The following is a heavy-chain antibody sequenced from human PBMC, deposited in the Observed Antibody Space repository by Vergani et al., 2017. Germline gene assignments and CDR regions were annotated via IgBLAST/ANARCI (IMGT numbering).Heavy chain of an antibody. CDR2: VFYGGRT. CDR3: ARHISVVRPSSMTAFDY. Sequence: QMQLQESGPGLVKPSETLSLSCTVSGDSISTRSYAWGWIRQPPGKTLEWIGTVFYGGRTSYNPSLKSRVTLSLDTSKKQISLHLTSVSAADTAVYYCARHISVVRPSSMTAFDYWGQGTLVTVSS. J-gene: IGHJ4*02. CDR1: GDSISTRSYA. D-gene: IGHD2-21*01. V-gene: IGHV4-39*01.